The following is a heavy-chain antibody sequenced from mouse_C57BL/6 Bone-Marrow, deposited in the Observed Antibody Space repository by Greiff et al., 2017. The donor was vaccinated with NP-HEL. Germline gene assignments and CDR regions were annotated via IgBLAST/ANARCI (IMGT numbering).Heavy chain of an antibody. CDR2: IHPNSGST. V-gene: IGHV1-64*01. J-gene: IGHJ3*01. CDR3: ARGDCGSSFAY. CDR1: GYTFTSYW. D-gene: IGHD1-1*01. Sequence: QVQLQQPGAELVKPGASVKLSCKASGYTFTSYWMHWVKQRPGQGLEWIGMIHPNSGSTNYNEKFKSKATLTVDKSSSTAYMQLSSLTSEASAVDYCARGDCGSSFAYWGKGTLVTVSA.